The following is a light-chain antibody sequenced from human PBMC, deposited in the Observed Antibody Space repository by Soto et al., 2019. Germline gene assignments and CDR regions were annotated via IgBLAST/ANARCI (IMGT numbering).Light chain of an antibody. Sequence: EVVLTQSPATLSLAPGERASLSCRASQSVSSNYLAWFQQKPGQAPRLLISGASSRATDIPDRFSGSGSGTDFTLTISRLEPEDFAVYHCHQYGSSPHTFGQGTRLEIK. J-gene: IGKJ5*01. CDR2: GAS. V-gene: IGKV3-20*01. CDR1: QSVSSNY. CDR3: HQYGSSPHT.